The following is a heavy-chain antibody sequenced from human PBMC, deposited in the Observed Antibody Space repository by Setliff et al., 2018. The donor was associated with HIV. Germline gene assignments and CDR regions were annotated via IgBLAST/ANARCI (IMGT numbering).Heavy chain of an antibody. J-gene: IGHJ4*02. D-gene: IGHD3-3*01. CDR1: GYTFTNYD. V-gene: IGHV1-18*01. Sequence: ASVKVSCKASGYTFTNYDINWVRQAPGQGLEWMGWISTYNGNANYAQKFQGRVTMTTDTSTTAVSMELTNLRSDDTAVYFCARMQAYYNFWRSTYYFDYWGQGTPVTVSS. CDR3: ARMQAYYNFWRSTYYFDY. CDR2: ISTYNGNA.